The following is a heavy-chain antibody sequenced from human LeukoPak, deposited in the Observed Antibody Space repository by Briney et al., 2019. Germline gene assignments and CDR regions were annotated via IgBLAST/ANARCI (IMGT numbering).Heavy chain of an antibody. CDR1: GGSLSGYY. D-gene: IGHD3-3*01. V-gene: IGHV4-34*01. CDR3: GDFGVVTSFDY. Sequence: SETLSLTCAVYGGSLSGYYWSWIRQPPGKGLEWIGEINHSGSTNYNPSLKSRVTISVDTSKNQFSLKLSSVTAADTAVYYCGDFGVVTSFDYWGQGTLVTVSS. J-gene: IGHJ4*02. CDR2: INHSGST.